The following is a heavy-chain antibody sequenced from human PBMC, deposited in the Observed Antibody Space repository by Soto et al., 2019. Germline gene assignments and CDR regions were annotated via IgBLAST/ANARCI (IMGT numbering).Heavy chain of an antibody. Sequence: PGGFLRLSCAASGVTFINYGMHWVRQAPGKGLEWVAVIWYDGSNKYYTDSVKGRFTISRDNSKNTLYLQMNSLRAEDTAVYYCARGIGGGYYGSGSYYNPPDYWGQGTLVTVSS. CDR3: ARGIGGGYYGSGSYYNPPDY. J-gene: IGHJ4*01. CDR2: IWYDGSNK. V-gene: IGHV3-33*01. CDR1: GVTFINYG. D-gene: IGHD3-10*01.